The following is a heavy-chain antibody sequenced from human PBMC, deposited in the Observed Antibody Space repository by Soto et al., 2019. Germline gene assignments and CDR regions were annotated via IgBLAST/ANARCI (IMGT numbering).Heavy chain of an antibody. D-gene: IGHD6-19*01. V-gene: IGHV4-39*01. CDR2: IYYSGDT. CDR1: GDSISRTDFY. CDR3: ARHRQWLLRDFDS. Sequence: QLQLQESGPGLVKPSETLSLTCTVSGDSISRTDFYWGWIRQPPGKGLEWIGSIYYSGDTYYNPSLKSRVTISVDTSRNQFSLRLVSVTAADTAVYYCARHRQWLLRDFDSWGHGALVTVSS. J-gene: IGHJ4*01.